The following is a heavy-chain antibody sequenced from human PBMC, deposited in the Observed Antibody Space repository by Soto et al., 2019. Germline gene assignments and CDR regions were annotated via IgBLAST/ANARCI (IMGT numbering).Heavy chain of an antibody. CDR1: GFTFSSYW. Sequence: EVQLVESGGGLVRPGGSLRLSCAASGFTFSSYWMHWVRRAPGKELVWVSRMNEDGGTTDYADSVKGRFTISRDNAKNLLYLQMNSLSVEDTAVYYCAGERAGRADVWGQGTTVTVSS. V-gene: IGHV3-74*02. J-gene: IGHJ6*02. CDR2: MNEDGGTT. CDR3: AGERAGRADV. D-gene: IGHD4-17*01.